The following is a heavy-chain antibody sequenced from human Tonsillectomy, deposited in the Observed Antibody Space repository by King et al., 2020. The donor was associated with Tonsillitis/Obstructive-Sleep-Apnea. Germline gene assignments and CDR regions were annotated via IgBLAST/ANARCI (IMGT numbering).Heavy chain of an antibody. CDR1: GGSISSGGYY. D-gene: IGHD4-17*01. J-gene: IGHJ4*02. CDR3: ARGSHGDLLDY. V-gene: IGHV4-31*01. Sequence: VQLQESGPGLVKPSQTLSLTCTVSGGSISSGGYYWSWICQHPGKGLEWIGYIYYSGSTYYNPSLKSLVTISVDTSKNQFSLKLSSVTAADTAVYYCARGSHGDLLDYWGQGTLVTVSS. CDR2: IYYSGST.